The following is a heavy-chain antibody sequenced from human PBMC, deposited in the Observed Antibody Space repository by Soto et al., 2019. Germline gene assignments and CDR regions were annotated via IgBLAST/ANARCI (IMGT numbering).Heavy chain of an antibody. Sequence: QVQLQESGPGLVKPSETLSLTCTVSGGSISSYYWSWIRQPPGKGLEWIGYIFYSGRTNYNPSLKSRVTISVDTSKNQFSLKLSSVTAADTSVYYCARRYSRGFDYWGQGTLVTVSS. D-gene: IGHD6-13*01. CDR2: IFYSGRT. CDR1: GGSISSYY. CDR3: ARRYSRGFDY. J-gene: IGHJ4*02. V-gene: IGHV4-59*08.